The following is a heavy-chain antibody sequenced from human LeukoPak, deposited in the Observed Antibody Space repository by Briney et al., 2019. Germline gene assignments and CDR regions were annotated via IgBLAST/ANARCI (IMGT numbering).Heavy chain of an antibody. CDR1: GFTFTSYA. CDR3: ATDDVTTGTKTALGY. J-gene: IGHJ4*02. Sequence: SVKVSCKASGFTFTSYAVQWVRQARGQGLEWIGWIVVGSGNTNYAQKFQERVTINRDMSTSTAYMELSSLRSEDTAVYYCATDDVTTGTKTALGYWGQGTLVTVSS. CDR2: IVVGSGNT. D-gene: IGHD1-1*01. V-gene: IGHV1-58*01.